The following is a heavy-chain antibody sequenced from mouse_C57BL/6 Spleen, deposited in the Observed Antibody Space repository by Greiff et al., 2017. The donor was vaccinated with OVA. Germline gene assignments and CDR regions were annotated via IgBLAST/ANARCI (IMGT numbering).Heavy chain of an antibody. CDR2: IDPSDSYT. J-gene: IGHJ2*01. CDR3: ARSGELERRYFDY. Sequence: QVRLQQPGAELVKPGASVKLSCKASGYTFTSYWMQWVKQRPGQGLEWIGEIDPSDSYTNYNQKFKGKATLTVDTSSSTAYMQLRSLTSEDSAVYYCARSGELERRYFDYWGQGTTLTVSS. D-gene: IGHD4-1*01. V-gene: IGHV1-50*01. CDR1: GYTFTSYW.